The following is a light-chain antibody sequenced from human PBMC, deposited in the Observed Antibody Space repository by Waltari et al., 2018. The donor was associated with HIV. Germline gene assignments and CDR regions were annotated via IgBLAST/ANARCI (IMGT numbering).Light chain of an antibody. Sequence: QPVLIQSPSASAFLGASVKLTCTLNSGHSRNAIAWHQQPSEKGPRFLMKVNTHGSHKKGNGIPDRFSGSSSGAERYLTISSLQSEDEADYYCQTWATGIRVFGGGTKLTVL. J-gene: IGLJ3*02. CDR1: SGHSRNA. CDR2: VNTHGSH. V-gene: IGLV4-69*01. CDR3: QTWATGIRV.